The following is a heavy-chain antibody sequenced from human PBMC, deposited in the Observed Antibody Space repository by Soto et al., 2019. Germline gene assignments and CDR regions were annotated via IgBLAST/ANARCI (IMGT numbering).Heavy chain of an antibody. J-gene: IGHJ4*02. V-gene: IGHV3-21*01. Sequence: GGSLRLSCTVSGFAFNNYGINWVRQAPGKGLEWVSSISKSDYTYYSDSVKGRFAISRDNAKSSVSLQMNTLRVEDTAVYYCAREDSIIMPAVSDFWGQGTLVTVSS. CDR1: GFAFNNYG. CDR2: ISKSDYT. D-gene: IGHD2-2*01. CDR3: AREDSIIMPAVSDF.